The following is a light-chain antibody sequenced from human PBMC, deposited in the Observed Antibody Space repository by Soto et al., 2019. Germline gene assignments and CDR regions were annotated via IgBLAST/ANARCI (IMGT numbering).Light chain of an antibody. J-gene: IGLJ3*02. V-gene: IGLV2-8*01. CDR1: SSDVGGYNY. Sequence: QSALTQPPSASGSPGQSVTISCTGTSSDVGGYNYVSWYQQYPGKAPKLMIYEVSKRPSGVPDRFSGSKSGKTASLTVSGLQVEDEADYYCTSYAGSDIWVFGVGTKLTVL. CDR3: TSYAGSDIWV. CDR2: EVS.